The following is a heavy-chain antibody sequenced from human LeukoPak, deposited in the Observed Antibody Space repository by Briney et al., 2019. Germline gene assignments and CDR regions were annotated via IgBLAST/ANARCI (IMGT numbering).Heavy chain of an antibody. CDR3: ARVARWELLRGIIDY. D-gene: IGHD1-26*01. CDR1: GGSISSSSYY. CDR2: IYYSGST. J-gene: IGHJ4*02. Sequence: SETLSLTCTVSGGSISSSSYYWGWIRQPPGKGLEWTGSIYYSGSTYYNPSLKSRVTISVDTSKNQFSLKLSSVTAADTAVYYCARVARWELLRGIIDYWGQGTLVTVSP. V-gene: IGHV4-39*07.